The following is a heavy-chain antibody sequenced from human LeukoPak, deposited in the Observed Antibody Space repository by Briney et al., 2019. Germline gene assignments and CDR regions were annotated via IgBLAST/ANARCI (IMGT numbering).Heavy chain of an antibody. J-gene: IGHJ6*03. V-gene: IGHV1-69*05. CDR3: ARGRHPGTAYYYYYMDV. CDR1: GGTFSSYA. Sequence: GASVKVSCKASGGTFSSYAISWVRQAPGQGLEWMGGIIPIFGTASYAQKFQGRVTITTDESTSTAYMELSSLRSEDTAVYYCARGRHPGTAYYYYYMDVWGKGTTVTVSS. D-gene: IGHD1/OR15-1a*01. CDR2: IIPIFGTA.